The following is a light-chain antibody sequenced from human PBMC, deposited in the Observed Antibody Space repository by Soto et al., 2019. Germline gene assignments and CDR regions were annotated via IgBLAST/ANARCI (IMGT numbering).Light chain of an antibody. V-gene: IGKV4-1*01. CDR1: QSVLYSSNNKNY. CDR2: WAS. Sequence: DIVMTQSPDSLAVSLGERATINCKSSQSVLYSSNNKNYLAWYQQKPGQPPKLLIHWASTRESGVPDRFSGSGSGTDFTLTISSLQAEDVAAYYCQQYYDTRTFGQGTKLEIK. CDR3: QQYYDTRT. J-gene: IGKJ2*01.